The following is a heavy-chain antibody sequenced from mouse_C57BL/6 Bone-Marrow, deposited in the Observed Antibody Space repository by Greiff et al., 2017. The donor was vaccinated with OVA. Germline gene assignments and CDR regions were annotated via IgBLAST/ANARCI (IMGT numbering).Heavy chain of an antibody. D-gene: IGHD2-4*01. J-gene: IGHJ4*01. CDR3: AREGDEYDGVAMDY. Sequence: EVKLVESGGGLVKPGGSLKLSCAASGFTFSSYAMSWVRQTPEKRLEWVATISDGGSYTYYPDNVKGRFAIARDKAKSNLYLQMSHLKSEDTAVYYCAREGDEYDGVAMDYRSKESSVNGSS. V-gene: IGHV5-4*01. CDR1: GFTFSSYA. CDR2: ISDGGSYT.